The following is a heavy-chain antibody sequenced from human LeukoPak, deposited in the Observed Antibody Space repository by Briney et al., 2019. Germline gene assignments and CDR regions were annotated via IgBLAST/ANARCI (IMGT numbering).Heavy chain of an antibody. CDR2: IKQDGSEK. CDR1: GFTFSSYW. V-gene: IGHV3-7*01. J-gene: IGHJ3*02. D-gene: IGHD1-1*01. Sequence: GGSLRLSCAASGFTFSSYWMSWVRQAPGKGLEWVANIKQDGSEKYYVDSVKGRFTISRDNAKNSLYLQMNSLRAEDTAVYYCARERLAPPGPLNDAFDIWGQGTMVTVSS. CDR3: ARERLAPPGPLNDAFDI.